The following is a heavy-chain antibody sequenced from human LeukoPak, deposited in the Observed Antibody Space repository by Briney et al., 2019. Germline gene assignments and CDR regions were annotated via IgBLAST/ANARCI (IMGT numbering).Heavy chain of an antibody. V-gene: IGHV1-2*06. Sequence: ASVKVSCKASGYTFTGYYMHWVRQAPGQGLEWMGRINPNSGGTNYAQKFQGRVTMTRDTSISTAYMELSRLRSDDTAVHYCAFSAGRDLGYCSGGSCPFDYWGQGTLVTVSS. J-gene: IGHJ4*02. CDR3: AFSAGRDLGYCSGGSCPFDY. D-gene: IGHD2-15*01. CDR1: GYTFTGYY. CDR2: INPNSGGT.